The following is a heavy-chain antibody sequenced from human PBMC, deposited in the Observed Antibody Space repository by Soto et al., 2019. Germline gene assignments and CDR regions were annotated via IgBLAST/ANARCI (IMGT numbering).Heavy chain of an antibody. CDR3: ARYYRGSGRYFFDY. CDR1: GFTFISSF. D-gene: IGHD6-19*01. V-gene: IGHV3-7*03. J-gene: IGHJ4*02. Sequence: GSLRLSCVSSGFTFISSFMGWIRQAPGKGLEWVANINQDGGVTYYVDSVEGRFTISRDNTKDSLYLQMNSLRGEDTAIYYCARYYRGSGRYFFDYWGQGTPVTVPQ. CDR2: INQDGGVT.